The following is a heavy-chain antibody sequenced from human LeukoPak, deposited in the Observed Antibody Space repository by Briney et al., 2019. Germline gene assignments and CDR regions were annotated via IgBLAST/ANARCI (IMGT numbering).Heavy chain of an antibody. D-gene: IGHD1-1*01. V-gene: IGHV4-38-2*02. J-gene: IGHJ4*02. CDR3: ASLGAETSNSNYFDY. CDR2: IYHSGST. CDR1: GYSISSGYY. Sequence: SETLSLTCTVSGYSISSGYYWGWIRQPPGKGLEWIGSIYHSGSTYYNPSLKSRVTISVDTSKNQFSLKLSSVTAADTDVYYCASLGAETSNSNYFDYWGQGTLVTVSS.